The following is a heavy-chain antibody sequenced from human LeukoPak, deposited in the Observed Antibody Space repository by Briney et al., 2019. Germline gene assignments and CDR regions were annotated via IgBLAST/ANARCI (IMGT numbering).Heavy chain of an antibody. CDR2: ISSSGSTI. Sequence: GGSLRLSCAASGFTFSDYYMSWIRQAPGKGLEWVSYISSSGSTIYYADSVKGRFTISRDNAKNSLYPQMNSLRAEDTAVYYCARSIITMVRGDHFDYWGQGTLVTVSS. V-gene: IGHV3-11*04. J-gene: IGHJ4*02. D-gene: IGHD3-10*01. CDR3: ARSIITMVRGDHFDY. CDR1: GFTFSDYY.